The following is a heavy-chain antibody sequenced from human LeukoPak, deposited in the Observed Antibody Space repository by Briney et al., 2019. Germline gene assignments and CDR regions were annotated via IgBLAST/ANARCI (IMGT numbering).Heavy chain of an antibody. CDR2: ISSSGSTI. CDR1: GFTFSSYE. D-gene: IGHD4-11*01. V-gene: IGHV3-48*03. Sequence: GGSLRLSCAASGFTFSSYEMNWVRQAPGKGLEWVSYISSSGSTIDYADSVKGRFTISRDNAKNSLYLQMNSLRAEDTAVYYCARDPSNDYSNPDYCDYGGQGTLVTVSS. J-gene: IGHJ4*02. CDR3: ARDPSNDYSNPDYCDY.